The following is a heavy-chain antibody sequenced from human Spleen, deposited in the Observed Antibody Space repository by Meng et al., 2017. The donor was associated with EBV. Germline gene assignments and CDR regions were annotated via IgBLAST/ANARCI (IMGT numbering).Heavy chain of an antibody. Sequence: QLQLRESGSGLVKPSQTLSLTCAVSGVSITTGGYSWSWVRQPPGKGLEWIGHIYHSGSTYYNPSVKSRVIMSVDRSKNQFSLKLTSVTAADTAVYYCARSATGWFFYYDYWGQGTLVTVSS. CDR2: IYHSGST. CDR3: ARSATGWFFYYDY. D-gene: IGHD2-15*01. J-gene: IGHJ4*02. V-gene: IGHV4-30-2*01. CDR1: GVSITTGGYS.